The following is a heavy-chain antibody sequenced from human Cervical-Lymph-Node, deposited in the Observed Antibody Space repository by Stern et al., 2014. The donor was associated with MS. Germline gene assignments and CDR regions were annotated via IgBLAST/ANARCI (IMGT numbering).Heavy chain of an antibody. Sequence: QVQLVQSGAEVRKPGASVKVSCKASGYTFTSYGIHWVRQAPGQRLEWMGRSNAGHGNAKYSQEFQGRVTITRDTSASTAYMELGSLRSEDMAVYYCARGGGGYSYGLDYWGQGTLVTVSS. J-gene: IGHJ4*02. CDR2: SNAGHGNA. V-gene: IGHV1-3*02. CDR1: GYTFTSYG. D-gene: IGHD5-18*01. CDR3: ARGGGGYSYGLDY.